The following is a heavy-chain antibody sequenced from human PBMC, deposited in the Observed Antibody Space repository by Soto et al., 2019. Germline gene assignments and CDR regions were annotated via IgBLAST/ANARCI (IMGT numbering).Heavy chain of an antibody. J-gene: IGHJ5*02. D-gene: IGHD2-8*01. CDR1: GYSFTSYW. CDR3: ARGYCTTNICDPWFDP. Sequence: RGESLKISCTGVGYSFTSYWIGWVRQMPGKGLEWMGIIYPGDSDTRCSPSFQGQVTISADKSISTVYLQWSSLKASDTAMYYCARGYCTTNICDPWFDPWGQGTLVTVSS. CDR2: IYPGDSDT. V-gene: IGHV5-51*01.